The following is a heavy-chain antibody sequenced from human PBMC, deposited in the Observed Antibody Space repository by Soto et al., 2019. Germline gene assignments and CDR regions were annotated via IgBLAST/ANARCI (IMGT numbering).Heavy chain of an antibody. CDR2: INHSGST. J-gene: IGHJ3*02. CDR3: ARGPRFHYGSESYYKDAFDI. CDR1: GGSFSGYY. V-gene: IGHV4-34*01. D-gene: IGHD3-10*01. Sequence: SETLSLTCAVYGGSFSGYYWSWIRQPPGKGLEWIGEINHSGSTNYNPSLKSRVTISVDTSKNQFSLKLSSVTAADTAVYYCARGPRFHYGSESYYKDAFDIWGQGTMVTVSS.